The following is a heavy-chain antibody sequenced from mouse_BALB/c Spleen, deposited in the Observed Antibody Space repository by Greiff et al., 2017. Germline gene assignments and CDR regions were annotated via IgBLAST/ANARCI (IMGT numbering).Heavy chain of an antibody. J-gene: IGHJ3*01. Sequence: QVQLKESGPGLVAPSQSLSITCTVSGFSLTSYDISWIRQPPGKGLEWLGVIWTGGGTNYNSAFMSRLSISKDNSKSQVFLKMNSLQTDDTAIYYCVRDGSYDSDGFAYWGQGTLVTVSA. D-gene: IGHD2-4*01. CDR3: VRDGSYDSDGFAY. CDR2: IWTGGGT. CDR1: GFSLTSYD. V-gene: IGHV2-9-2*01.